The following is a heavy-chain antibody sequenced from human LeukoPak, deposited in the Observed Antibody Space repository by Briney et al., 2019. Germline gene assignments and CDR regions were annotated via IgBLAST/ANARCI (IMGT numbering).Heavy chain of an antibody. D-gene: IGHD6-13*01. CDR2: IWYDGSNK. V-gene: IGHV3-33*01. J-gene: IGHJ4*02. CDR3: ARDRVAAVDY. Sequence: GGSLRLSCAASGFTFSSYGMHWVRQAPGKGLEWVAVIWYDGSNKYYADSVKGRFTISRDNSKNTLYLQMNSLRAEDTAVYCCARDRVAAVDYWGQGTLVTVSS. CDR1: GFTFSSYG.